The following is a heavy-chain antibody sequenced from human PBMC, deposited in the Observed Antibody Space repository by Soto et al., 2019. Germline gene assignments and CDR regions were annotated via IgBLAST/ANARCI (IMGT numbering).Heavy chain of an antibody. CDR1: GGTFSSYA. J-gene: IGHJ6*02. D-gene: IGHD1-1*01. CDR3: ARPIGTKPSYYYYGMDV. V-gene: IGHV1-69*12. Sequence: QVQLVQSGAVVKKPGSSVKVSCKASGGTFSSYAISWVRQAPGQGLEWMGGIIPIFGTANYAQKFQGRVTITADESTSTAYMELSSLRSEDTAVYYCARPIGTKPSYYYYGMDVWGQGTTVTVSS. CDR2: IIPIFGTA.